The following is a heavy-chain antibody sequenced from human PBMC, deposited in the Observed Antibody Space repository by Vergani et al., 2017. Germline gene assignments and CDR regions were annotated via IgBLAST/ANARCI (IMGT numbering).Heavy chain of an antibody. Sequence: QVQLVQSGAEVKKPGSSVKVSCKASGGTFSSYAISWVRQAPGQGLEWMGGIIPIFGTANYAQKFKGRLTFTADTSTSTAYMELTSLRSQDTAVYYCARDPRGYGGDPEDYYYGMDVWGQGTTVTVSS. V-gene: IGHV1-69*06. CDR3: ARDPRGYGGDPEDYYYGMDV. CDR2: IIPIFGTA. J-gene: IGHJ6*02. CDR1: GGTFSSYA. D-gene: IGHD2-21*02.